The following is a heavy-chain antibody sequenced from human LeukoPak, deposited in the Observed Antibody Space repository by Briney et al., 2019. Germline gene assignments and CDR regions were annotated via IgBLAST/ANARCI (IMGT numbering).Heavy chain of an antibody. CDR2: ISSSSSTI. J-gene: IGHJ4*02. Sequence: GGSLRLSCAASGFTFSDYYMSWIRQAPGKGLEWVSYISSSSSTIYYADSVKGRFTISRDNAKNSLYLQMNSLRAEDTAVYYCARDRVAYCGGDCYSAGDYWGQGTLVTVSS. V-gene: IGHV3-11*04. D-gene: IGHD2-21*02. CDR1: GFTFSDYY. CDR3: ARDRVAYCGGDCYSAGDY.